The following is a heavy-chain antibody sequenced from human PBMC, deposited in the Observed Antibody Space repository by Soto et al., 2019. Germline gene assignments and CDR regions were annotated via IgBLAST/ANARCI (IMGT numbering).Heavy chain of an antibody. CDR2: IDPSDSYT. D-gene: IGHD6-13*01. Sequence: GESLKISCKGSGYSFTSYWISWVRQMPGKGLEWMGRIDPSDSYTNYSPSFQGHVTISADKSISTAYLQWSSLKASDTAMYYCARTGVSFRNYYYYGMDVWGQGTTVTVSS. CDR3: ARTGVSFRNYYYYGMDV. CDR1: GYSFTSYW. J-gene: IGHJ6*02. V-gene: IGHV5-10-1*01.